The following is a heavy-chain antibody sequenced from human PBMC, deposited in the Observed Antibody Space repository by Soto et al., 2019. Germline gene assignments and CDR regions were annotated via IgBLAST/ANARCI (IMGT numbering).Heavy chain of an antibody. CDR3: ARHRGGSYAY. Sequence: QVQLQESGPGLVKPSETLSLTCTVSGGSISSYYWSWIRQPPGKGLEWIGYIYYSGSTNYNPSLKSRVNISVDTAKTQSSLKLSSVTAADTAVYYCARHRGGSYAYWGQGTLVTVSS. D-gene: IGHD1-26*01. CDR1: GGSISSYY. J-gene: IGHJ4*02. CDR2: IYYSGST. V-gene: IGHV4-59*08.